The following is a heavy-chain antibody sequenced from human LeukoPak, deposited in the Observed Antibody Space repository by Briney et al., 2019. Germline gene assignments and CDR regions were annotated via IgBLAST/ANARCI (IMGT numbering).Heavy chain of an antibody. V-gene: IGHV1-18*04. CDR2: ISAYNGNT. Sequence: VSVKVSCKASGYTFTSYGISWVRQAPGQGLEWMGWISAYNGNTNYAQKLQGRVTMTTDTSTSTAYMELRSLRSDDTAVYYCARDRGGYCSSTSCARGDYWGQGTLVTVSS. J-gene: IGHJ4*02. CDR1: GYTFTSYG. D-gene: IGHD2-2*01. CDR3: ARDRGGYCSSTSCARGDY.